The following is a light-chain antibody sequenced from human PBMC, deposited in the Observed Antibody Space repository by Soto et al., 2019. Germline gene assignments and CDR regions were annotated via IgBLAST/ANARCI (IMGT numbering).Light chain of an antibody. CDR2: GAS. Sequence: EIMLTQSPGTGSLSRGERATLSCRASQSVSSSYLAWYQQKLGQAPRLLIFGASSRATGIPDRFSGSGSGTDFTLTICRLEPEDFAVYYCQQYGCSPRTFAHGTKVDIK. V-gene: IGKV3-20*01. CDR1: QSVSSSY. CDR3: QQYGCSPRT. J-gene: IGKJ1*01.